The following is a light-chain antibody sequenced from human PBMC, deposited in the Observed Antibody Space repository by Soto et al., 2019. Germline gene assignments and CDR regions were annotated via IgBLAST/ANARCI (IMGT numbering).Light chain of an antibody. J-gene: IGLJ3*02. Sequence: SYELTQPPSVSVAPGKTARITCGGKNIGSKSVHWYQQKPGQAPVLVIYYDSDRPSGIPERFSGSNSGNTATLTISRVEAGDEADYYCQVWDSSSDHRVFGGGTKVTVL. CDR1: NIGSKS. CDR3: QVWDSSSDHRV. CDR2: YDS. V-gene: IGLV3-21*04.